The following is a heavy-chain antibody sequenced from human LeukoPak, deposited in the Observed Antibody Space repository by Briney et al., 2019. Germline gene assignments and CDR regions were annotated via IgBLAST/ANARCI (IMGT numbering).Heavy chain of an antibody. CDR1: GFTFSSYS. D-gene: IGHD6-6*01. Sequence: GSLRLSCAASGFTFSSYSMNWVRQAPGKGLEWIGEINHSGSTNYNPSLKSRVTISVDTSKNQFSLKLSSVTAADTAVYYCARGSSSSSHDYWGQGTPVTVSS. V-gene: IGHV4-34*01. CDR3: ARGSSSSSHDY. CDR2: INHSGST. J-gene: IGHJ4*02.